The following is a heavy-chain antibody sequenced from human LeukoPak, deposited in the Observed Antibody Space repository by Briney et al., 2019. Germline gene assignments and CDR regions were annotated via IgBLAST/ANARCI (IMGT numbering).Heavy chain of an antibody. CDR1: GYTFTSYD. CDR2: MNPNSGNT. Sequence: ASVKVSCKASGYTFTSYDINWVRQATGQGLEWMGWMNPNSGNTGYAQKFQGRVTMTRNTSTSTAYMELSSLRSEDTAVYYCAADGGNSSGWYPLPYYYYMDVWGKGTTVTVSS. CDR3: AADGGNSSGWYPLPYYYYMDV. J-gene: IGHJ6*03. V-gene: IGHV1-8*01. D-gene: IGHD6-19*01.